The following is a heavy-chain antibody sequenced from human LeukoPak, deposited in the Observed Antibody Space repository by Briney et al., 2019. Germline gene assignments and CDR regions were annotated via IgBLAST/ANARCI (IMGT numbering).Heavy chain of an antibody. Sequence: GESLKISCKGSGYSFGSQWIGWVRQRPGKGLEWMGIIHPGDSDSRYSPSFQGQVTISAEKSSSTAYLQWGSLRASDTAIYYCARVIIGGNYGGFYGLDVWGQGTTVIVSS. CDR2: IHPGDSDS. D-gene: IGHD4-11*01. V-gene: IGHV5-51*01. J-gene: IGHJ6*02. CDR3: ARVIIGGNYGGFYGLDV. CDR1: GYSFGSQW.